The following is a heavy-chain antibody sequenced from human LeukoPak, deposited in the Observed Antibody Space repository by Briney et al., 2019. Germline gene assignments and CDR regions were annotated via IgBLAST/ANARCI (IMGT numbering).Heavy chain of an antibody. J-gene: IGHJ4*02. CDR1: XXTFTDYD. CDR2: MNPNSGNT. CDR3: AREPTSGSCYFDY. V-gene: IGHV1-8*02. D-gene: IGHD1-26*01. Sequence: SCXXSXXTFTDYDXNWVXQAXGQXXXXXXWMNPNSGNTGYALKFQGRVTMTRNTSINTAYMELNSLRSEDTTVYYCAREPTSGSCYFDYWGQGTLVTVSS.